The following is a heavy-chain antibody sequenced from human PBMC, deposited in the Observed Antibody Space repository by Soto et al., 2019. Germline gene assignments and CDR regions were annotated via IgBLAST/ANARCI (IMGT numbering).Heavy chain of an antibody. CDR2: ISYDGSNK. CDR3: ANYLGYCSGGSCKRGAFDI. Sequence: GGSLRLSCAASGFTFSSYGMHWVRQAPGKGLEWVAVISYDGSNKYYADSVKGRFTISRDNSKNTLYLQMNSLRAEDTAVYYCANYLGYCSGGSCKRGAFDIWGQGTMVTVSS. CDR1: GFTFSSYG. V-gene: IGHV3-30*18. J-gene: IGHJ3*02. D-gene: IGHD2-15*01.